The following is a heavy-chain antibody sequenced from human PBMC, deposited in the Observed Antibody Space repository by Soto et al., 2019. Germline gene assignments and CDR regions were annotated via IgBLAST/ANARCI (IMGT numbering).Heavy chain of an antibody. CDR2: IHSDGTT. Sequence: GGSLRLSFAASGFTFKSYWMHGGRQAPGKGLEWFSRIHSDGTTNYADSVKGRSTISRDNAKHPLYLQMSSLRAEDTAVYYCARQSEAAADYWGQGTLVTVSS. CDR3: ARQSEAAADY. CDR1: GFTFKSYW. D-gene: IGHD6-13*01. V-gene: IGHV3-74*01. J-gene: IGHJ4*02.